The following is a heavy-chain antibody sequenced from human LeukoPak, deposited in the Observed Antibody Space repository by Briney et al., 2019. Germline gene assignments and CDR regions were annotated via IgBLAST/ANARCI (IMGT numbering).Heavy chain of an antibody. CDR2: IKSKTDGGTT. CDR1: GFTFSNAW. Sequence: GGSLRLSCAASGFTFSNAWMSWVRQAPGKGLEWVGRIKSKTDGGTTDYAAPVKGRFTISRDDSKNTLYLQMNSLKTEDTAVYYCTTGAPLYYDYVWGSYRTPVDYWGQGTLVTVSS. D-gene: IGHD3-16*02. CDR3: TTGAPLYYDYVWGSYRTPVDY. V-gene: IGHV3-15*01. J-gene: IGHJ4*02.